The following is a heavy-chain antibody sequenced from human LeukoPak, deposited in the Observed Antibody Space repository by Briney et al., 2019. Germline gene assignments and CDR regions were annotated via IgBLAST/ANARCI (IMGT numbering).Heavy chain of an antibody. Sequence: GGSLRLSCAASGFNFTGYGIHWVRQVPGKGPDWVAVIWYDGKNKHYADSVKGRFTISRDTSKNTVYLQMNSLRAVDTAVYYCARVSESGNSDYWGQGTLVTVSS. CDR1: GFNFTGYG. CDR2: IWYDGKNK. CDR3: ARVSESGNSDY. V-gene: IGHV3-33*01. J-gene: IGHJ4*02. D-gene: IGHD4-23*01.